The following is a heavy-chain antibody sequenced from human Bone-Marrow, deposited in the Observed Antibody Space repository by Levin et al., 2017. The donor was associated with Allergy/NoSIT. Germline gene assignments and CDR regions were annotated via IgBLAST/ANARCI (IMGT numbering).Heavy chain of an antibody. CDR1: GASVNSGSNY. D-gene: IGHD3-16*02. CDR2: IDYSGGT. CDR3: ARDIDYYYYMDV. V-gene: IGHV4-61*01. Sequence: TGGSLRLSCTVSGASVNSGSNYWSWIRQSPGKGLEWIGNIDYSGGTNYNPSLRSRVTISADTSKNQFSLNLSSVTAADTAVYYCARDIDYYYYMDVWGKGTTVTVSS. J-gene: IGHJ6*03.